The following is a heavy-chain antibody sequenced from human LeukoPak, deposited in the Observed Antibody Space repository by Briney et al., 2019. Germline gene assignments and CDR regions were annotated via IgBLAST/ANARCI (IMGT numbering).Heavy chain of an antibody. CDR2: IKQDGSEK. CDR3: AKRSGGRSATPRTDYYYDFDV. Sequence: QTGGSLRLSCAASGFTFSSYWMSWVRQAPGKGLEWVANIKQDGSEKYYADSVKGRFTISRDNAKNSLYLQMNSLRAEDTALYYCAKRSGGRSATPRTDYYYDFDVWGQGTTVTVSS. J-gene: IGHJ6*02. CDR1: GFTFSSYW. V-gene: IGHV3-7*03. D-gene: IGHD3-10*01.